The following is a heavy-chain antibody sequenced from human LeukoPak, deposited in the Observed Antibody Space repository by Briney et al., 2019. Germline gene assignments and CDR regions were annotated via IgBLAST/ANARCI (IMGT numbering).Heavy chain of an antibody. CDR1: GYTFTSYG. V-gene: IGHV1-46*01. J-gene: IGHJ4*02. Sequence: ASVKVSCKASGYTFTSYGISWVRQAPGQGLEWMGIINPSGGSTSYAQKFQGRVTMTRDMSTSTVYMELSSLRSEDTAVYYCARACTRRPGGLVGYWGQGTLVTVSS. CDR3: ARACTRRPGGLVGY. D-gene: IGHD3-16*01. CDR2: INPSGGST.